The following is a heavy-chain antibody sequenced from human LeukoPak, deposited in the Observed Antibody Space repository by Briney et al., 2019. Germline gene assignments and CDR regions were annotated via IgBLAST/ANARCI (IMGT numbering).Heavy chain of an antibody. CDR3: ARNEGVIIDFVVVTGARPYNWFDP. CDR1: GYSISSGYH. CDR2: MSLSGST. D-gene: IGHD2-2*01. Sequence: SETLSLTCGVSGYSISSGYHWGWIRQPTGKGLEWIGSMSLSGSTYYNPSLKSRVTISVDTHKNQFSVKLSSVPAAGPDVYFWARNEGVIIDFVVVTGARPYNWFDPWGQGTLVTVSS. V-gene: IGHV4-38-2*01. J-gene: IGHJ5*02.